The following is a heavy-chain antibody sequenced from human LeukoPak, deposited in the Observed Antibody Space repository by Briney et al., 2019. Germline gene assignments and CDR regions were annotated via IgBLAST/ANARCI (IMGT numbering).Heavy chain of an antibody. V-gene: IGHV1-69*13. CDR3: AREGPELELRKAPENNWFDP. Sequence: SVKVSCKASGGTFSNYAISWVRQAPGQGLEWMGGIITNYGTTNYAQKYQGRVTITADESTTTVYMELNSLRAEDTAVYYCAREGPELELRKAPENNWFDPWGQGTLVTVSS. CDR2: IITNYGTT. D-gene: IGHD1-7*01. J-gene: IGHJ5*02. CDR1: GGTFSNYA.